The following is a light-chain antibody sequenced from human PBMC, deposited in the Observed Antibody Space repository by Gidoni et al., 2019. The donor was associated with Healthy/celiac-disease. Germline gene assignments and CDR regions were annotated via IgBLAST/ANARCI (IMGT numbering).Light chain of an antibody. J-gene: IGKJ5*01. CDR1: QAISSA. CDR3: QQFNSYPLIT. CDR2: DAS. Sequence: ATQLTQSPSSLSASVGDRFTITCRASQAISSALAWYQQKPGKAPKLLIYDASSLESGVPSRFSGSGSGTDFTLNISSLQPEDFATYYCQQFNSYPLITFXXXTRLEIK. V-gene: IGKV1-13*02.